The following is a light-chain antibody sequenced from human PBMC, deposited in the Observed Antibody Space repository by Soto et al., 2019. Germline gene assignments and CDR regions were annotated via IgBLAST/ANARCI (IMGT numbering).Light chain of an antibody. CDR1: QSISSW. V-gene: IGKV1-5*03. Sequence: DIQMTQSPSTLSASVGDRVTVTCRACQSISSWLAWYQQKPGKAPKLLIYKASSLESGVPSRFSGSGSGTEFTLTISSLQPDDFATYYCQQYDSFSLTFGGGTKVEIK. CDR3: QQYDSFSLT. J-gene: IGKJ4*01. CDR2: KAS.